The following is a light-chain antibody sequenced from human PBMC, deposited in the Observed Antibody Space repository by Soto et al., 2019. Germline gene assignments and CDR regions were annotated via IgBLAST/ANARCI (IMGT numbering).Light chain of an antibody. J-gene: IGKJ5*01. CDR3: QQYNNWIP. Sequence: MTQSPSTLSGSVGDRVTITCRASQSISINLAWYQQKPGQAPRLLIYAASNRATGVPARFSGSWSGTEFTLTISSLQSEDFAVYYCQQYNNWIPFGQVTRLEI. CDR2: AAS. V-gene: IGKV3-15*01. CDR1: QSISIN.